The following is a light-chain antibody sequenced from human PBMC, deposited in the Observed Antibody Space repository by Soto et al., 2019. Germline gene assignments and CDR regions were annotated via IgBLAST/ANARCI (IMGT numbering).Light chain of an antibody. CDR1: SSDVGGYKF. V-gene: IGLV2-14*01. CDR2: EAS. CDR3: SLYTSENTYV. Sequence: QSALTQPASVSGSPGQSITISCTGTSSDVGGYKFVSWYQQHPGKAPKLIVYEASNRPSGVPDRFSGSKSGNTASLTISGLQAADEADYYCSLYTSENTYVFGTGTKLTVL. J-gene: IGLJ1*01.